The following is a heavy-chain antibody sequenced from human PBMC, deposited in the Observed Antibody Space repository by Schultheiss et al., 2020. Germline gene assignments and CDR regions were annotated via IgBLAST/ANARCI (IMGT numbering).Heavy chain of an antibody. D-gene: IGHD4-17*01. CDR3: ARDRNYGDAPYCYYYYGMDV. J-gene: IGHJ6*02. CDR1: GFTFSSYS. Sequence: GVLKISCAASGFTFSSYSMNWVRQAPGKGLVWVSRINSDGSSTSYADSVKGRFTISRDNAKNSLYLQMNSLRAEDTAVYYCARDRNYGDAPYCYYYYGMDVWGQGTTVTVSS. CDR2: INSDGSST. V-gene: IGHV3-74*01.